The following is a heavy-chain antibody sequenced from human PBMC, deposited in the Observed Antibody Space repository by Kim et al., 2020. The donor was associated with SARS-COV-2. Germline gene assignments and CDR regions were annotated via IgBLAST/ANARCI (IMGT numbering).Heavy chain of an antibody. V-gene: IGHV1-18*01. Sequence: ASVKVSCKASGYTFISYGISWVRQAPGQGLEWMGWISAYNGNTNYAQKLQGRVTMTTDTSTSTAYMEVRSLRSDDTAVYYCARDRATGTKSLRNNYYYGMDVWGQGTTVTVSS. J-gene: IGHJ6*02. D-gene: IGHD1-7*01. CDR3: ARDRATGTKSLRNNYYYGMDV. CDR1: GYTFISYG. CDR2: ISAYNGNT.